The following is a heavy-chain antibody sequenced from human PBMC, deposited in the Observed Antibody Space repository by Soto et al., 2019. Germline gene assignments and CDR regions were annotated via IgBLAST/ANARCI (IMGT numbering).Heavy chain of an antibody. D-gene: IGHD3-22*01. V-gene: IGHV3-11*06. CDR2: ISSSSSYT. J-gene: IGHJ5*02. CDR3: ARDNYDSSGYYPTVAWFDP. Sequence: GGSLRLSWAASGFTFSDYYMSWIRQAPGKGLGWVSYISSSSSYTNYADSVKGRFTISRDNAKNSLYLQMNSLRAEDTAVYYCARDNYDSSGYYPTVAWFDPWGQGTLVTVSS. CDR1: GFTFSDYY.